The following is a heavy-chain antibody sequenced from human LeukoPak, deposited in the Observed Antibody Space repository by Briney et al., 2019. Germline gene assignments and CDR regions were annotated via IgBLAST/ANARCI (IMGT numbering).Heavy chain of an antibody. CDR1: GFTFSRNA. V-gene: IGHV3-23*01. Sequence: GGSLRLSCAASGFTFSRNAMNWVRQAPGKGLGWVASISGNGLGTYYADSVKGRFNISRDNSRNTLYLQMNSLKIEDTAFYYCAKDANYLRSSGYLIPIDFWGQGTLVTVSS. J-gene: IGHJ4*02. D-gene: IGHD3-22*01. CDR2: ISGNGLGT. CDR3: AKDANYLRSSGYLIPIDF.